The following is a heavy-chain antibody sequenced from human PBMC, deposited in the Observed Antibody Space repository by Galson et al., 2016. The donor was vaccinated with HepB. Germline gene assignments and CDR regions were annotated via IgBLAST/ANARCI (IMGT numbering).Heavy chain of an antibody. D-gene: IGHD6-13*01. J-gene: IGHJ1*01. CDR1: SYTFTTYG. Sequence: SVKVSCKASSYTFTTYGISWVRQAPGQGLEWMGWVSASTVNANYAPKFQGRLTMTTNTSTSTAYMELRSLRSDDTAVYYCARDQGTSWWLRTFQHWGRGTLLSGSS. V-gene: IGHV1-18*01. CDR3: ARDQGTSWWLRTFQH. CDR2: VSASTVNA.